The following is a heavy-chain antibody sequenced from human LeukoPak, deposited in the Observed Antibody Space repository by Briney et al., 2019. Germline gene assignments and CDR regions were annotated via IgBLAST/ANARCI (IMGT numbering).Heavy chain of an antibody. D-gene: IGHD3-22*01. CDR1: GYTFRGYS. J-gene: IGHJ4*02. V-gene: IGHV3-23*01. CDR2: IDGSGGIT. CDR3: AKRDSYETSDFYPLFDY. Sequence: GGSLSLPCAASGYTFRGYSMVCVRQAPGKGREWVSGIDGSGGITYYTDSVKGRFTITRDNSKNTLYLQMDSLRTEDTVMYYVAKRDSYETSDFYPLFDYWGQGTLVTVSS.